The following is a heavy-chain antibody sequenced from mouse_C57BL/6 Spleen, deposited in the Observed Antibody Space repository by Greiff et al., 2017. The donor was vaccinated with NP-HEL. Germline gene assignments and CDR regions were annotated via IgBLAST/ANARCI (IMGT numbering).Heavy chain of an antibody. D-gene: IGHD2-12*01. Sequence: EVKLMESGPVLVKPGASVKMSCKASGYTFTDYYMNWVKQSHGKSLEWIGVINPYNGGTSYNQKFKGKATLTVDKSSSTAYMELNSLTSEDSAVYYCARDSYDGWFAYWGQGTLVTVSA. J-gene: IGHJ3*01. V-gene: IGHV1-19*01. CDR2: INPYNGGT. CDR3: ARDSYDGWFAY. CDR1: GYTFTDYY.